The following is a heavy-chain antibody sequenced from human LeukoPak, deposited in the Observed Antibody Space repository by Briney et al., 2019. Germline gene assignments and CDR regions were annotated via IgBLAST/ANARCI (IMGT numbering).Heavy chain of an antibody. V-gene: IGHV3-30-3*02. CDR3: AKRGTTGTTSLDY. D-gene: IGHD1-1*01. CDR1: GFTFSTYT. J-gene: IGHJ4*02. CDR2: TSYDETNK. Sequence: GGSLRLSCAASGFTFSTYTMHWVRQAPGKGLEWVAVTSYDETNKYYTDSVKGRFTISRDNSKNTLYLQMNSLRAEDTAVYYCAKRGTTGTTSLDYWGQGTLVTVFS.